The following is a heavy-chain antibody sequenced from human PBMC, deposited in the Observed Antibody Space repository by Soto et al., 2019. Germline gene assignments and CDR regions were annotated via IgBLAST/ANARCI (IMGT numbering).Heavy chain of an antibody. D-gene: IGHD1-26*01. CDR2: ISAYNGNT. CDR3: ARAIQSAKNSGRTDYYYGMDV. Sequence: ASVKVSCKASGYTFTSYGISWVRQAPGQGLEWMGWISAYNGNTNYAQKLQGRVTMTTDTSTSTAYMELRSLRSDDTAVYYCARAIQSAKNSGRTDYYYGMDVWGQGTTVTVSS. V-gene: IGHV1-18*01. J-gene: IGHJ6*02. CDR1: GYTFTSYG.